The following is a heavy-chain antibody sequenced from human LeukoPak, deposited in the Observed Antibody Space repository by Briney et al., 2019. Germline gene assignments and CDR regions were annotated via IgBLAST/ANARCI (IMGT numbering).Heavy chain of an antibody. CDR3: ARRGWDGNNWYYVDY. Sequence: PSETLSLTCIVSGDSTRSSNYYWGWIRQPPGKGLEWIGNFFYSGRTYYNPSLKRRVTISVDTSKNQFSLKLRSVTAADTAVYYCARRGWDGNNWYYVDYWGQGTLVTVSS. D-gene: IGHD5-24*01. J-gene: IGHJ4*02. V-gene: IGHV4-39*01. CDR1: GDSTRSSNYY. CDR2: FFYSGRT.